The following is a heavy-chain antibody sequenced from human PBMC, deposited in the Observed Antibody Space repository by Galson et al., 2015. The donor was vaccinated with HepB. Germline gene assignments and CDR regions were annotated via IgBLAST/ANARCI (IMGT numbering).Heavy chain of an antibody. D-gene: IGHD1-7*01. Sequence: ISYDGGNRYYADSMMGRFTISRDNSKNTLYLQIHSLRADDTAVYYCAKGPHYTWNYWLDPWGQGTLVTVSS. V-gene: IGHV3-30*18. CDR3: AKGPHYTWNYWLDP. J-gene: IGHJ5*02. CDR2: ISYDGGNR.